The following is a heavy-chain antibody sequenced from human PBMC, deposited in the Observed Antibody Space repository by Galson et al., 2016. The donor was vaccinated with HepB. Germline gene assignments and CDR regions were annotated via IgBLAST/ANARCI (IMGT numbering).Heavy chain of an antibody. CDR2: INSDGSST. CDR3: APERKQEGFDY. D-gene: IGHD1-14*01. J-gene: IGHJ4*02. Sequence: SLRLSCAASGFTFSRYWMHWVRQAPGKGLVWVSRINSDGSSTNYADSVKGRFTISRDNAKNTLYLQMKSLRAEDTALYYCAPERKQEGFDYWGQGTLVTVSS. CDR1: GFTFSRYW. V-gene: IGHV3-74*01.